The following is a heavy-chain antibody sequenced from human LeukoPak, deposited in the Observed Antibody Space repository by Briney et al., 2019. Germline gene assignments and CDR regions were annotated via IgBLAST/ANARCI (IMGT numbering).Heavy chain of an antibody. Sequence: PSETLSLTCTVSGGSISSYYWSWIRQPPGKGLEWIGYIYYSGSTNYNPSLKSRVTISVDTSKNQFSLKLSSVTAADTAVYYCARSPPSYYDSSGYPEGFDYWGQGTLVPVSS. CDR2: IYYSGST. J-gene: IGHJ4*02. CDR1: GGSISSYY. CDR3: ARSPPSYYDSSGYPEGFDY. D-gene: IGHD3-22*01. V-gene: IGHV4-59*08.